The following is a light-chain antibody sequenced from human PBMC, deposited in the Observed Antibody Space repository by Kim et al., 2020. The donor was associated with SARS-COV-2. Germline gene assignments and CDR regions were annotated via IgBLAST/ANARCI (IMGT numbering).Light chain of an antibody. CDR1: QGISSY. CDR3: QQLNSYPWT. J-gene: IGKJ1*01. CDR2: AAS. Sequence: ASVGDIVTITCRASQGISSYLAWYQQKPGKAPKLLIYAASTLQSGVPSRFSGSGSGTEFTLTISSLQPEDFATYYCQQLNSYPWTFGQGTKVEIK. V-gene: IGKV1-9*01.